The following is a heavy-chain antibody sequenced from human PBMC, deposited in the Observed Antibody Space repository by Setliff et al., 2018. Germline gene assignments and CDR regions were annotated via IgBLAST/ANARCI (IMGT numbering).Heavy chain of an antibody. CDR3: ARGVDYCMDV. CDR1: GFTFSNNA. D-gene: IGHD2-15*01. CDR2: ISDSGDTT. Sequence: GGSLRLSFVASGFTFSNNAMNWVRQAPGGGLEWVSGISDSGDTTIYADSVKGRFTIYRDDSKNTLYLQMDSLRPEDTAIYYCARGVDYCMDVWGKGTTVTSP. V-gene: IGHV3-23*01. J-gene: IGHJ6*03.